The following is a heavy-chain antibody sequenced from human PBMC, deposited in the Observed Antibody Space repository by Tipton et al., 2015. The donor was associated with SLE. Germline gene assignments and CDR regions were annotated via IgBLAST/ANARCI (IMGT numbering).Heavy chain of an antibody. CDR1: GGSISSDDCY. V-gene: IGHV4-39*07. J-gene: IGHJ4*02. CDR3: ARGRGFDY. Sequence: TLSLTCTVSGGSISSDDCYWSWLRQPPGKGLEWIGTVYHTGRTYYNPSLNSRVTILLDTSNNQFSLKLTSLTAADTAVYFCARGRGFDYWGQGTLVTVSS. CDR2: VYHTGRT.